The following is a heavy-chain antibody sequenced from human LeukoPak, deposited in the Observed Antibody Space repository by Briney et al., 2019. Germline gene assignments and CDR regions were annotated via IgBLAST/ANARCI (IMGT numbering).Heavy chain of an antibody. V-gene: IGHV3-7*04. CDR3: ARAKRNGFDI. CDR1: GFTFSNYW. J-gene: IGHJ3*02. Sequence: PGGSLRLSCVASGFTFSNYWMTWFRQTPGKGLEWVGNINQDGSEKYYLDSVKGRFTISRDNAMNSVYLQMNSLRAEDTAVYYCARAKRNGFDIWGQGTMVTVSS. CDR2: INQDGSEK.